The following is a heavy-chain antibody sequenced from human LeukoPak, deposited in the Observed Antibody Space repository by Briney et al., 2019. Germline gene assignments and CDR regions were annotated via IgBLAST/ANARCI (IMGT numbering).Heavy chain of an antibody. CDR2: IWYDGSNK. Sequence: GGSLRLSCAASGFTFSSYGMHWVRQAPGKGLEWVAVIWYDGSNKYYADSVKGRFTISRDNSKNTLYLQMNSLRAEDTAVYYCARDLRDDSSGYYYYYYGMDVWGQGTTVTVSS. CDR1: GFTFSSYG. CDR3: ARDLRDDSSGYYYYYYGMDV. D-gene: IGHD3-22*01. J-gene: IGHJ6*02. V-gene: IGHV3-33*01.